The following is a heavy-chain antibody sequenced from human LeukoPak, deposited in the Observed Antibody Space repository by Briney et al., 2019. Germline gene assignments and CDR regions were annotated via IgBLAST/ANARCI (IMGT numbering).Heavy chain of an antibody. D-gene: IGHD3-16*01. Sequence: QTGGSLRLSCAASGLTFSRHWMLWVRQAPGKGLVWVSQINSDGSITSHADSVKGRFTISRDNAKNTLYLEMNSLTADDTAVYYCARDERGSLGDWGQGTQVTVSS. CDR3: ARDERGSLGD. CDR2: INSDGSIT. CDR1: GLTFSRHW. J-gene: IGHJ4*02. V-gene: IGHV3-74*01.